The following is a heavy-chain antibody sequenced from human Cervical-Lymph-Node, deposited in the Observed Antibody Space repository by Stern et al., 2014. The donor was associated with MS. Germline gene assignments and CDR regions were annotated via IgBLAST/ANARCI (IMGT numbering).Heavy chain of an antibody. CDR1: GFTFDDYA. CDR2: ISWNSGSK. D-gene: IGHD1-26*01. Sequence: VQLVQSGGGLVQPGRSLRLSCAASGFTFDDYAMHWVRQAPGKGLEWVSGISWNSGSKGYADSVKGRFTISRDNAKNSLYLQMNSLRAEDTAFYYCARTKVIVGAPFDYWGQGTLVTVSS. CDR3: ARTKVIVGAPFDY. V-gene: IGHV3-9*01. J-gene: IGHJ4*02.